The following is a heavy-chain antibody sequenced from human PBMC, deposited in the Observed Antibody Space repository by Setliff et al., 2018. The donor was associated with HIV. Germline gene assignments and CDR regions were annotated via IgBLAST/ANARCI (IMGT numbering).Heavy chain of an antibody. CDR2: INSDGSST. J-gene: IGHJ5*02. Sequence: GGSLRLSCVASGIMFSRDWMLWVRQAPGKGLVWVSRINSDGSSTYHADSVKGRFTISRDNAKNTLYLQMNGLRADDTAVYYCAREAYSGSYDWFDPWGQGT. CDR1: GIMFSRDW. CDR3: AREAYSGSYDWFDP. V-gene: IGHV3-74*01. D-gene: IGHD1-26*01.